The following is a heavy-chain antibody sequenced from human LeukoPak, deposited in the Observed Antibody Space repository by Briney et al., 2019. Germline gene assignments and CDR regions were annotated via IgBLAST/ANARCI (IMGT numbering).Heavy chain of an antibody. CDR3: ARTKGLSPVLMPYYYMDV. CDR2: ISYDGSNK. CDR1: GFTFSSYA. Sequence: SGGSLRLSCAASGFTFSSYAMHWVRQAPGKGLEWVAVISYDGSNKYYADSVKGRFTTSRDNSKNTLYLQMNSLRAEDTAVYYCARTKGLSPVLMPYYYMDVWGKGTTVTVSS. D-gene: IGHD2-2*01. V-gene: IGHV3-30-3*01. J-gene: IGHJ6*03.